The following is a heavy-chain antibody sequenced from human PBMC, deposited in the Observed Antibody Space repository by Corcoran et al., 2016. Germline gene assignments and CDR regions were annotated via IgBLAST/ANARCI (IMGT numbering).Heavy chain of an antibody. Sequence: QVQLQQWGAGLLKPSETLSLTCAVYGGSFSGYYWSWIRQPPGKGLEWIGEINHSGSTNYNPSLKSRVTISVDTSKNQFSLKLSSVTAADTAGYYCAGHPGRDIVVVPAAVRGGQGTLVTVSS. J-gene: IGHJ4*02. D-gene: IGHD2-2*01. V-gene: IGHV4-34*01. CDR3: AGHPGRDIVVVPAAVR. CDR1: GGSFSGYY. CDR2: INHSGST.